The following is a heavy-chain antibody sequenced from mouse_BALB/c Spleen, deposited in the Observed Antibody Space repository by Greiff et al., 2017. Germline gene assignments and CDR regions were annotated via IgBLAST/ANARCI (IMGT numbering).Heavy chain of an antibody. Sequence: VQLHQSGAELARPGASVKLSCKASGYTFTDYYINWVKQRTGQGLEWIGEIYPGSGNTYYNEKFKGKATLTADKSSSTAYMQLSSLTSEDSAVYFCARKEGAWFAYWGQGTLVTVSA. CDR3: ARKEGAWFAY. V-gene: IGHV1-77*01. CDR1: GYTFTDYY. J-gene: IGHJ3*01. CDR2: IYPGSGNT.